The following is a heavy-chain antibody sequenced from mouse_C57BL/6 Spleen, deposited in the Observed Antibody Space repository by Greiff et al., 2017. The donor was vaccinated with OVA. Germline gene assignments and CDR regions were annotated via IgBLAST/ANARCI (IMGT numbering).Heavy chain of an antibody. J-gene: IGHJ4*01. D-gene: IGHD4-1*01. CDR3: PRGDWDDAMDY. V-gene: IGHV5-17*01. CDR2: ISSGSSTI. Sequence: DVQLVESGGGLVKPGGSLKLSCAASGFTFSDYGMHWVRQAPEKGLEWVAYISSGSSTIYYADTVKGRFTISRDNAKNTLFLQMTSLRSEDTAMYYCPRGDWDDAMDYWGQGTSVTVSS. CDR1: GFTFSDYG.